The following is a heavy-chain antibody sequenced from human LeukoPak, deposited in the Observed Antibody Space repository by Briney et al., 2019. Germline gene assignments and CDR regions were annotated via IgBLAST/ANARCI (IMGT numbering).Heavy chain of an antibody. J-gene: IGHJ4*02. CDR2: ISGSGSYT. V-gene: IGHV3-11*06. CDR3: ARLYYYDSSGYYAFDY. D-gene: IGHD3-22*01. CDR1: GFTVSDYS. Sequence: GGSLRLSCAASGFTVSDYSMSWVRQAPGKGLEWVSAISGSGSYTDYADSVKGRFTISRDNAKNSLYLQMNSLRAEDTAVYYCARLYYYDSSGYYAFDYWGQGTLVTVSS.